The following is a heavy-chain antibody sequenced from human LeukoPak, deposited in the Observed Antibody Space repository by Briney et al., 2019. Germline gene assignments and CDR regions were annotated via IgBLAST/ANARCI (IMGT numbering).Heavy chain of an antibody. Sequence: ASVKVSCKASGYTFTSYDINWVRQATGQGLEWMGWMNPNSGNTGYAQKFQGRVTMTRNTSISTAYMELSSLRSEDTAVYYCARGGFVGNTDILTGYGYWGQGTLVTVSS. J-gene: IGHJ4*02. CDR3: ARGGFVGNTDILTGYGY. CDR1: GYTFTSYD. V-gene: IGHV1-8*01. CDR2: MNPNSGNT. D-gene: IGHD3-9*01.